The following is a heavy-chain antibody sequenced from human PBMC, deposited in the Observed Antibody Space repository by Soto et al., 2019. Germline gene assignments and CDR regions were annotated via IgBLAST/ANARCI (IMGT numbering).Heavy chain of an antibody. CDR1: GGSISSSSYY. D-gene: IGHD3-3*01. CDR3: AGGHDYDFWSGYYLS. CDR2: IYDSGST. V-gene: IGHV4-39*01. Sequence: QLQLQESGPGLVKPSETLSLTCTVSGGSISSSSYYWGWIRQPPGKGLEWIGSIYDSGSTYYNSSLKSRVTISVDTSKNQFSLKLSSVPAADTAVYYCAGGHDYDFWSGYYLSWGQGTLVTVSS. J-gene: IGHJ4*02.